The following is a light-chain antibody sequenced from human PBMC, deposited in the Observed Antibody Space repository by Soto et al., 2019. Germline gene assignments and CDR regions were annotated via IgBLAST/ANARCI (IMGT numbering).Light chain of an antibody. V-gene: IGKV3-20*01. J-gene: IGKJ1*01. CDR1: QSVSSSY. CDR2: GAS. CDR3: QQYGSSPLT. Sequence: EVVVTQSPGTLSLSPGERATLSCRASQSVSSSYLAWYQQKPGQAPRLLIYGASSRATGIPDRFSGSGSGTDFTLTISRLEPEDFAVYYCQQYGSSPLTFGQGTKVDTK.